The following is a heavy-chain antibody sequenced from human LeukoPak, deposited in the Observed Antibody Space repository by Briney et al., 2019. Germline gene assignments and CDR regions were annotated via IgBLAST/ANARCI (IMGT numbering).Heavy chain of an antibody. Sequence: PGGSLRLSCAAFGFTFSGYGMHWVRQTPGKGREWVAVISYDGSNKYYADSVKGRFTISRDNSKNTLYLQMNSLRAEDTAVYYCAREGRSGAFDIWGQGTMVTVSS. CDR2: ISYDGSNK. V-gene: IGHV3-30*03. CDR1: GFTFSGYG. CDR3: AREGRSGAFDI. J-gene: IGHJ3*02.